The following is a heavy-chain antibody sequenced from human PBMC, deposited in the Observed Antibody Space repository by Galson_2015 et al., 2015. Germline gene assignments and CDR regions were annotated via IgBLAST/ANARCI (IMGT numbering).Heavy chain of an antibody. J-gene: IGHJ4*02. CDR3: AREGPSAESD. V-gene: IGHV1-18*04. CDR2: ISAYNGNT. Sequence: SVKVSCKASGYTFTGYYMHWVRQAPGQGLEWMGWISAYNGNTNYAQKLQGRVTMTTDTSTSTAYMELRSLRSDDTAVYYCAREGPSAESDWGQGTLVTVSS. CDR1: GYTFTGYY.